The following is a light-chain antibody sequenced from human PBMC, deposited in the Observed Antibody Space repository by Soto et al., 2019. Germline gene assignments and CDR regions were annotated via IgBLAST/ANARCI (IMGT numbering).Light chain of an antibody. V-gene: IGKV3-11*01. CDR2: DAS. Sequence: VLSQNTATPSWTAREKATLASGSSQSVSSYLAWYQQKPGQAPRLLIYDASNRATGIPARFSGSGSGTDFTLASSGLEPEHFAVYYGQRRSNWPPFNCGQGTRLEIK. CDR3: QRRSNWPPFN. J-gene: IGKJ5*01. CDR1: QSVSSY.